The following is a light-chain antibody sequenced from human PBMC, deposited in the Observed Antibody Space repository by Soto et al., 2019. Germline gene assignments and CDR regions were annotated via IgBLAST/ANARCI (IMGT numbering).Light chain of an antibody. J-gene: IGLJ1*01. V-gene: IGLV1-40*01. CDR3: SSYTSTNTRL. CDR1: SSNFGSGYD. Sequence: QSVLTQPPSVSGAPGQRVTISCTGSSSNFGSGYDVHWYQQLPGTAPKLLIYGSTNRPSGVPARFSGSKSDTSASLAITGLQAEDEADYYCSSYTSTNTRLFGTGTKLTVL. CDR2: GST.